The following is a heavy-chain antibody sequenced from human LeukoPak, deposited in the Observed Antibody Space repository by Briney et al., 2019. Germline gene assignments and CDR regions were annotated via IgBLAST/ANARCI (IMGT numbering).Heavy chain of an antibody. D-gene: IGHD3-10*01. CDR1: GYTFTGYY. Sequence: ASVKVSCKASGYTFTGYYMHWVRQAPGQGLVWMGWINPNSGGTNYAQKFQGRVTMTRDTSISTAYMELSRLRSEDTAVYYCARDDRDGSGKFAFDPWGQGTLVTVSS. V-gene: IGHV1-2*02. CDR2: INPNSGGT. J-gene: IGHJ5*02. CDR3: ARDDRDGSGKFAFDP.